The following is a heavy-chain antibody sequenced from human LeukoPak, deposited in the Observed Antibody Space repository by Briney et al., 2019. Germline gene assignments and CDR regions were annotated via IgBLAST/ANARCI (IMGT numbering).Heavy chain of an antibody. Sequence: PSETLSLTCTVSGGSISSSSYYWGWIRQPPGKGLEWIGSICYSGSTYYNPSLKSRVTISVDTSKNQFSLKLSSVTAADTAVYYCAAYSSGWFLSWFDPWGQGTLVTVSS. CDR3: AAYSSGWFLSWFDP. V-gene: IGHV4-39*07. CDR1: GGSISSSSYY. D-gene: IGHD6-19*01. J-gene: IGHJ5*02. CDR2: ICYSGST.